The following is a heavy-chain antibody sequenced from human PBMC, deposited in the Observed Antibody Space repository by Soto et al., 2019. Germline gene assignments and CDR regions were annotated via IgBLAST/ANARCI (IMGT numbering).Heavy chain of an antibody. V-gene: IGHV3-11*01. D-gene: IGHD4-17*01. J-gene: IGHJ4*02. CDR1: GFIFSDYY. CDR3: ARDFDADSRTDFDY. CDR2: ISGNGLII. Sequence: QVLLVESGGGLVNPGGSLRLSCATSGFIFSDYYMHWIRQAPGKGLEWISYISGNGLIIQYADSAKGRFTISRDNAQNSLYLQMNSLRAEDTALYFCARDFDADSRTDFDYWGQGTLVTVSS.